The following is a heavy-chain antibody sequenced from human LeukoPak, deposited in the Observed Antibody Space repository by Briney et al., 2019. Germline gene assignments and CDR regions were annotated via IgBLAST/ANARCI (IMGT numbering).Heavy chain of an antibody. D-gene: IGHD6-19*01. CDR3: ARVGVAGTGPLLDY. V-gene: IGHV4-34*01. Sequence: PSETLSLTCAVYGGSFRGYYWSWIRQPPGKGLEWIGEINHSGSTNYNPSLKSRVTISVDTSKNQFSLKLSSVTAADTAVYYCARVGVAGTGPLLDYWGQGTLVTVSS. CDR1: GGSFRGYY. J-gene: IGHJ4*02. CDR2: INHSGST.